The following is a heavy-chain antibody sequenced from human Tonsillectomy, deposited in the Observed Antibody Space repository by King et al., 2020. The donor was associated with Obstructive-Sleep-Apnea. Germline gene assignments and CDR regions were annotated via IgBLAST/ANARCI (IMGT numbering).Heavy chain of an antibody. V-gene: IGHV4-34*01. CDR3: ARGGHYYDSSGLDY. D-gene: IGHD3-22*01. CDR2: ISQSGRT. Sequence: VQLQQWGAGLLKPSETLSLTCAVYGGSFGGYYWTWIRQPPGKGLEWIGEISQSGRTNHNPSLKSRVTISVDTSNNRFSLKLNSVSAADTAVYFCARGGHYYDSSGLDYWGQGTLVTVSS. CDR1: GGSFGGYY. J-gene: IGHJ4*02.